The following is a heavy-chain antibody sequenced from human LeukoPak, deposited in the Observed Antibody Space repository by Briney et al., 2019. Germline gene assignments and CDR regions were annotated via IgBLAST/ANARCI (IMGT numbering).Heavy chain of an antibody. CDR1: GVSFSGYY. V-gene: IGHV4-34*01. CDR2: INHSGST. Sequence: SETLSLTCAVYGVSFSGYYWSWLRQPPGKGLEWMGEINHSGSTNYNPSLKSRVTISVDTSKNQFSLKLSSVTAADTAVYYCARDIVVVPAADDAFDIWGQGTMVTVSS. D-gene: IGHD2-2*01. CDR3: ARDIVVVPAADDAFDI. J-gene: IGHJ3*02.